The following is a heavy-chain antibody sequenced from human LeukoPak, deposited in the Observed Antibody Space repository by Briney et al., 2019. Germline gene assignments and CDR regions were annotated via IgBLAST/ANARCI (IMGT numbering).Heavy chain of an antibody. CDR3: ARVGTTVTKEDYFDY. V-gene: IGHV3-48*03. J-gene: IGHJ4*02. Sequence: GGSLRLXCAASGFTFSSYEMNWVRQAPGKGLEWVSYITSSGNTIYYADSVRGRFTISRDNAKNSLDLQMNSLRAEDTAVYYCARVGTTVTKEDYFDYWGQGTLVTVSS. D-gene: IGHD4-17*01. CDR1: GFTFSSYE. CDR2: ITSSGNTI.